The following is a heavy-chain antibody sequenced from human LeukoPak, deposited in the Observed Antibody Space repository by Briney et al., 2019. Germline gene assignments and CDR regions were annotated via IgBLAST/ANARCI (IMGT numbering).Heavy chain of an antibody. CDR2: IYSGGGT. V-gene: IGHV3-53*01. CDR3: AARWGYNGFDI. J-gene: IGHJ3*02. D-gene: IGHD5-18*01. Sequence: AGGSLRLSCAASGFIVSSNHMSWVRQAPGKVLEWVSVIYSGGGTYYADSVKGRFTISRDKPKNTLYLQMNSLRAEDTALFYCAARWGYNGFDIWGQGTMVAVSS. CDR1: GFIVSSNH.